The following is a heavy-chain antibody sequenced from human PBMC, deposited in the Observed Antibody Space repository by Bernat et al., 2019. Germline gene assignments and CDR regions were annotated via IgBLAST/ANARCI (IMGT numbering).Heavy chain of an antibody. CDR1: GYTFTNYF. J-gene: IGHJ5*02. D-gene: IGHD6-6*01. CDR2: INPSGGSA. CDR3: ARPRIAARRFGGFWFDP. V-gene: IGHV1-46*01. Sequence: QVQLVQSGAEVKKPGASVKVSCKASGYTFTNYFMHWVRQAPGQGLEWMGIINPSGGSASYTQKFQGRVTMTRNTSISTAYMELSSLRSEDTAVYYCARPRIAARRFGGFWFDPWGQGTLVTVSS.